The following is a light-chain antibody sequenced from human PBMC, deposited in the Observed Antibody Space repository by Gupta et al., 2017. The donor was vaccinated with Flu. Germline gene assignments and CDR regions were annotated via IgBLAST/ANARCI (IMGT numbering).Light chain of an antibody. V-gene: IGLV2-8*01. CDR3: SSYAGSNKGI. J-gene: IGLJ2*01. Sequence: SARTQPPSASGSPGRPATISCTGTSSDIGTYNYVSWYQQHPGKAPKLMIYEVNKRPSGVPDRFSGSKSGNTASLTVSGLQAEDEADYYCSSYAGSNKGIFGGGTRLTVL. CDR2: EVN. CDR1: SSDIGTYNY.